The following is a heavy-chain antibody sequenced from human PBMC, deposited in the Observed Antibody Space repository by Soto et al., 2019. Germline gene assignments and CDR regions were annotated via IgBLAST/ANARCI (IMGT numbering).Heavy chain of an antibody. Sequence: QVQLVQSGAEVKKPGASVKASCKASRYTFTSYYLHWVRQAPGQGLEWMGKINPSGGSTSYAQKFQGRVTMTRDTPTSTVDMELSSLRPEDTAVDYRARDGGMGCSGGSCYANGVDPWGQGPLVTVSS. D-gene: IGHD2-15*01. J-gene: IGHJ5*02. CDR3: ARDGGMGCSGGSCYANGVDP. V-gene: IGHV1-46*01. CDR1: RYTFTSYY. CDR2: INPSGGST.